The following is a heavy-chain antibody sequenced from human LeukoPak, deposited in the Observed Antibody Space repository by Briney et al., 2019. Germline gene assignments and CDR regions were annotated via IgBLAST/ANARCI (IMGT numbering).Heavy chain of an antibody. J-gene: IGHJ3*02. CDR1: GFTFSSYW. V-gene: IGHV3-7*01. CDR3: ARGPYCSSTSCYPNDAFDI. Sequence: GGSLRLSCAASGFTFSSYWMSWVRQAPGNGLEWVANIKQDGSEKYYVDSVKGRFTISRDNSKNTLYLQMNSLRAEDTAVYYCARGPYCSSTSCYPNDAFDIWGQGTMVTVSS. D-gene: IGHD2-2*01. CDR2: IKQDGSEK.